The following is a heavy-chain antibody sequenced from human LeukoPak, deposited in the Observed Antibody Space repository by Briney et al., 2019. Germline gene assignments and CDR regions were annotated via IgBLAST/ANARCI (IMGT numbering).Heavy chain of an antibody. J-gene: IGHJ3*02. CDR2: IWYDGSNK. CDR3: ARANYDSSHGALDI. V-gene: IGHV3-33*01. Sequence: PGRSLRLSYAASGFTFSSYGMHWVRQAPGKGLEWVAVIWYDGSNKYYADSVKGRFTISRDNSKNTLYLQMNSLRAEDTAVYYCARANYDSSHGALDIWGQGTMVTVSS. CDR1: GFTFSSYG. D-gene: IGHD3-22*01.